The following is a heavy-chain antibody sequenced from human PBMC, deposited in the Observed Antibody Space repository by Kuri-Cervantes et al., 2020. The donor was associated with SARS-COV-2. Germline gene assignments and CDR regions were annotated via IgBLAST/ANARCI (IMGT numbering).Heavy chain of an antibody. CDR3: AKDLRPAPFLDAFDI. CDR1: GFTFSSYS. V-gene: IGHV3-48*01. D-gene: IGHD2-2*01. Sequence: GGSLRLSCAASGFTFSSYSMNWVRQAPGKGLEWVSYISSSSSTIYYADSVKGRFTISRDNAKNSLYLQMNSLRAEDTAVYYCAKDLRPAPFLDAFDIWGQGTMVTVSS. J-gene: IGHJ3*02. CDR2: ISSSSSTI.